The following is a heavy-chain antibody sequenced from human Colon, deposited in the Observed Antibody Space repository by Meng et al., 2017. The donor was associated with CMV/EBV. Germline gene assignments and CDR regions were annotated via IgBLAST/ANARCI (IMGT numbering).Heavy chain of an antibody. CDR2: ISGSGDST. V-gene: IGHV3-23*01. D-gene: IGHD2-2*02. CDR1: GFTFTSYA. CDR3: ARDSLGFGVVVPAAIGWFDP. Sequence: GESLKISCAASGFTFTSYAMSWVRQAPGKGLEWVSGISGSGDSTYYADSVKGRFTISRDNAKNSLYLQMNSLRAEDTAVYYCARDSLGFGVVVPAAIGWFDPWGQGTLVTVSS. J-gene: IGHJ5*02.